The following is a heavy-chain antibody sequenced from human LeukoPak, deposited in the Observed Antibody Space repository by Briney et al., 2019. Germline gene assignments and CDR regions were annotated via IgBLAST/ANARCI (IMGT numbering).Heavy chain of an antibody. CDR1: GYSISSGYY. CDR2: IYHSGSF. CDR3: ARPGVYSIGYFDY. J-gene: IGHJ4*02. D-gene: IGHD6-19*01. Sequence: PSETLSLTCTVSGYSISSGYYWGWIRQPPGKGLEWIGSIYHSGSFYYNPSLKSRLTVSVDTSKNQFSLKLRSVTAADTAVYYCARPGVYSIGYFDYWGQGTLVTISS. V-gene: IGHV4-38-2*02.